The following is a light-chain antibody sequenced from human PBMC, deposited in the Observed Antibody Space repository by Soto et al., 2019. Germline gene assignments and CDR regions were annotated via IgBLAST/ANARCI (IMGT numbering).Light chain of an antibody. V-gene: IGKV1-9*01. Sequence: IQVTQSPSSLSASVGDRITITCRASQGMSTYLAWYQQKPGKAPKLLIYAAYTLQSGVPSRFSGGGSGTDFTLTIRSLQPEDFATYYCHQLNRYPTFGGGTKVEIK. CDR1: QGMSTY. J-gene: IGKJ4*01. CDR3: HQLNRYPT. CDR2: AAY.